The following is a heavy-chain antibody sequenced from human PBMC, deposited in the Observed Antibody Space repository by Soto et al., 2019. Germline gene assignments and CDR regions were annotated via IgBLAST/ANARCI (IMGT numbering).Heavy chain of an antibody. V-gene: IGHV3-7*03. CDR2: IKQDGSEK. D-gene: IGHD7-27*01. J-gene: IGHJ3*02. Sequence: GESLKISCAASGFTFSSYWMSWVRQAPGKGLEWVANIKQDGSEKYYVDSVKGRFTISRDNAKNSLYLQMNSLRAEDTAVYYCAKNWGSYWDIWGQGTMVTVSS. CDR3: AKNWGSYWDI. CDR1: GFTFSSYW.